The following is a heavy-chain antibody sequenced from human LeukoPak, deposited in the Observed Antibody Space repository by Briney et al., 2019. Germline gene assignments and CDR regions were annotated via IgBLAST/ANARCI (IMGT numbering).Heavy chain of an antibody. J-gene: IGHJ4*02. Sequence: GGSLRLSCAASGFTFTNYWMSWVRQAPGKGLEWVSNIKADGSEKFYVDSVKGRFTISRDNAKNSLYLQMNSLRAEDTAVYYCARESSVVRGVITDFDYWGQGTLVTVSS. V-gene: IGHV3-7*01. D-gene: IGHD3-10*01. CDR3: ARESSVVRGVITDFDY. CDR2: IKADGSEK. CDR1: GFTFTNYW.